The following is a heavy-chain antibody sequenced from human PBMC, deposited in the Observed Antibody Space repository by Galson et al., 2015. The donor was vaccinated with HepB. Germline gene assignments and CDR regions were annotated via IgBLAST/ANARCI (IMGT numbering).Heavy chain of an antibody. CDR2: IIPLLGTT. CDR1: GGTFSSYP. D-gene: IGHD2-15*01. Sequence: SVKVSCKASGGTFSSYPITWVRQAPGQGLEWLGRIIPLLGTTKYSQKSQDRVTITADKSTGTASMELTDLTSEDTAIYYCARVGGRGHTFDYWGQGTQVTVSS. V-gene: IGHV1-69*08. CDR3: ARVGGRGHTFDY. J-gene: IGHJ4*02.